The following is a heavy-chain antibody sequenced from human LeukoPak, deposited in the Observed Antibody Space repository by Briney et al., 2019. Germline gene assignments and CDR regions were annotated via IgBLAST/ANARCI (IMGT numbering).Heavy chain of an antibody. CDR3: ARGGGYATVYYYYMDV. CDR2: IIPIFGTA. Sequence: SVKVSCKASGGTFSSYAISWVRQAPGQGLEWMGGIIPIFGTANYAQKFQGRVTITADESTSTAYMELSSLRSEDTAVYYCARGGGYATVYYYYMDVWGKGTTATVSS. D-gene: IGHD6-25*01. V-gene: IGHV1-69*01. J-gene: IGHJ6*03. CDR1: GGTFSSYA.